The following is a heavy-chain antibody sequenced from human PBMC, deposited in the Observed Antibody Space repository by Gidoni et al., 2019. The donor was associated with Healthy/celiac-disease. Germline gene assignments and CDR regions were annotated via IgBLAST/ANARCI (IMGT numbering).Heavy chain of an antibody. CDR3: AREAMVRGVMGMGFDP. V-gene: IGHV4-61*02. D-gene: IGHD3-10*01. CDR2: IYTSGST. Sequence: QVQLQESGPGLVKPSQTLSLTCPVSGGSISSGSYYWSWIRQPAGKGLEWIGRIYTSGSTNYNPSLKSRVTISVDTSKNQFSLKLSSVTAADTAVYYCAREAMVRGVMGMGFDPWGQGTLVTVSS. J-gene: IGHJ5*02. CDR1: GGSISSGSYY.